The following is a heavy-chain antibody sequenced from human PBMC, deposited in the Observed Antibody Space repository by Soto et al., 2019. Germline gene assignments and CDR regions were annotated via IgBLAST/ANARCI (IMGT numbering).Heavy chain of an antibody. D-gene: IGHD6-19*01. CDR3: ARDMKYSSGWSFDY. V-gene: IGHV3-11*01. Sequence: PGGSLRLSCAASGFSFSDYYMTWIRRAPGKGLEWVSYISSSGVTIYYADSVKGRFTVSRDNVRNSLSLQMNSLRAEDTAVYYCARDMKYSSGWSFDYWGQGTLVTVSS. CDR2: ISSSGVTI. J-gene: IGHJ4*02. CDR1: GFSFSDYY.